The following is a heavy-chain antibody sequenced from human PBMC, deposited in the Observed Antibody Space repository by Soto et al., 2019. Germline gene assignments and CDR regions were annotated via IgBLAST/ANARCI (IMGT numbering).Heavy chain of an antibody. CDR1: GFTFSDYY. D-gene: IGHD6-13*01. CDR2: ISSSGSTI. CDR3: AGRASGSSSWRNYYYYYMDV. V-gene: IGHV3-11*01. J-gene: IGHJ6*03. Sequence: QVQLVESGGGLVKPGGSLRLSCAASGFTFSDYYMSWIRQAPGKGLEWVSYISSSGSTIYYADSVKGRFTISRDNAKNSLYLQMNSLRAEDTAVYYCAGRASGSSSWRNYYYYYMDVWGKGTTVTVSS.